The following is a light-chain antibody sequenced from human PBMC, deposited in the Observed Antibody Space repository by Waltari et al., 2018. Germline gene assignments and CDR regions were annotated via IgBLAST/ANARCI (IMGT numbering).Light chain of an antibody. V-gene: IGLV2-11*01. CDR2: DAS. CDR3: SSYTGSYSFVI. CDR1: NRDIGAFNY. Sequence: QSALTQPRSVSGSPGQSINISCTGTNRDIGAFNYVSWYQHHPGKAPKLIIYDASTRPSGVPDRFSGSKSGNTASLTISGLQAEDEATYYCSSYTGSYSFVIFGGGTEMTVL. J-gene: IGLJ2*01.